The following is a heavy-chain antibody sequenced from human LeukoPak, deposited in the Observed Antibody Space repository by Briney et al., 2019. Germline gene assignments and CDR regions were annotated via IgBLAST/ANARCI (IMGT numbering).Heavy chain of an antibody. Sequence: GGSLRLSCAASGFTFSSYVMHWVRQAPGKGLEWVAVISYDGSNIYYADSVRGRFTISRDNSKNTLYLQMNSLRAEDTAVFYCAGFTMTGPVIDYWGQGTLVTVSS. J-gene: IGHJ4*02. D-gene: IGHD3-22*01. V-gene: IGHV3-30*03. CDR2: ISYDGSNI. CDR3: AGFTMTGPVIDY. CDR1: GFTFSSYV.